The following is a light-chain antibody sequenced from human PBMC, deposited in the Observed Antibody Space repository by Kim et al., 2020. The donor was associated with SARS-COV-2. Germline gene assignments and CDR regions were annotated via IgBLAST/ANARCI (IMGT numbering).Light chain of an antibody. Sequence: QKVTISCSGSSSNIGNNFVSWYQHLPGTAPKLLIYDNNKRASGIPDRFSGSTSATSGTLAITGLQPGDEADYYCGTWDNSLSAVVFGGGTQLTVL. CDR2: DNN. CDR1: SSNIGNNF. V-gene: IGLV1-51*01. CDR3: GTWDNSLSAVV. J-gene: IGLJ2*01.